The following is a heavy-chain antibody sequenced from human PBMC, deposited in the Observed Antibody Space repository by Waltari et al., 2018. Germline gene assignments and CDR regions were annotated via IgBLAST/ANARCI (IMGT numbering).Heavy chain of an antibody. CDR1: GFTVSSNY. D-gene: IGHD3-22*01. CDR3: GRELVVVSRYFDL. CDR2: IYSGGST. J-gene: IGHJ2*01. Sequence: EVQLVGSGGGLIQPGGSLRLPCAASGFTVSSNYMSWFRQAPGKGLEWVSVIYSGGSTYDADAVKGRLTIAIDKSKNTLYLQMNSLRAEGTAVYYCGRELVVVSRYFDLWGRGTLVTVSS. V-gene: IGHV3-53*01.